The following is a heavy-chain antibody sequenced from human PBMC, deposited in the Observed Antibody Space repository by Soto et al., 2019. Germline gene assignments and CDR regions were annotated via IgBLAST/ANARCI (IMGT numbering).Heavy chain of an antibody. CDR2: ISGSGDTT. D-gene: IGHD6-6*01. J-gene: IGHJ6*03. CDR3: AKEGSRSSNYYYYYMDV. V-gene: IGHV3-23*01. CDR1: GFTFSSYA. Sequence: GGSLRLSCAASGFTFSSYAMSWVRQAPGKGLEWVSVISGSGDTTYYADSGKGRFSTSRDNSKNTLYLQMNRLRAEDTAVYYCAKEGSRSSNYYYYYMDVWGKGTTVTVSS.